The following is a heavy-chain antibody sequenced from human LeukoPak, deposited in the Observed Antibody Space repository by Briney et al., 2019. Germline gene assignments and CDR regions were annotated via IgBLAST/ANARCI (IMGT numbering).Heavy chain of an antibody. Sequence: ASVKVSCKASGYTFTSYGISWVRQAPGQGLEWMGWMSAYNGNTNYAQKLQGRVTMTTDTSTSTAYMELRSLRSDDTAVYYCARDSYYGSGSSTDFDYWGQGTLVTVSS. D-gene: IGHD3-10*01. V-gene: IGHV1-18*01. CDR3: ARDSYYGSGSSTDFDY. CDR1: GYTFTSYG. CDR2: MSAYNGNT. J-gene: IGHJ4*02.